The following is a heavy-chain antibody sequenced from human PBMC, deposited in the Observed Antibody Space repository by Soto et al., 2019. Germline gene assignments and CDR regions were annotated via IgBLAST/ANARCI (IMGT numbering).Heavy chain of an antibody. CDR3: VKSWWMFGSGSFFDH. Sequence: EVQLVESGGDLVPPGKSLRLSCAASGFTLGDYAMHWVRQAPGRGLEWVSGIAWNSGSTGYADSVKGRFTISRDNAKNSLYLQMSSLRGEDTASYYCVKSWWMFGSGSFFDHWGEGTLVTVSS. V-gene: IGHV3-9*01. CDR2: IAWNSGST. D-gene: IGHD2-8*02. CDR1: GFTLGDYA. J-gene: IGHJ4*02.